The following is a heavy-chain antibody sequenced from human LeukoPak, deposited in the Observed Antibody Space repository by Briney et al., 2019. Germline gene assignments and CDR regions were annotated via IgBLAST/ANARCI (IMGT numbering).Heavy chain of an antibody. Sequence: SETLSLTCTVSGGSISSGSYYWSWIRQPAGKGLEWIGRIYISGTTSYNPSLKSRVTISVDTSKNQFSLKLSSVTAADTAVYYCARGGKYYYGSGSYLAYYYYYMDVWGKGTTVTISS. CDR2: IYISGTT. CDR1: GGSISSGSYY. D-gene: IGHD3-10*01. J-gene: IGHJ6*03. CDR3: ARGGKYYYGSGSYLAYYYYYMDV. V-gene: IGHV4-61*02.